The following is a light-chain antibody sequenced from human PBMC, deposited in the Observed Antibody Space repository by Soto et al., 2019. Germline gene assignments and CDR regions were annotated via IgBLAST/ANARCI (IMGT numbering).Light chain of an antibody. Sequence: QSVLTQPPSVSGAPGQRVTISCTGSSSNIGAGYVVHWYQQLPGTAPRLLIFNDKHRSSGVYDRFSGSKSATSASLAIAGLQAEDEADYYCQSYDNTLACYVFGTGTKLTVL. CDR2: NDK. CDR1: SSNIGAGYV. V-gene: IGLV1-40*01. J-gene: IGLJ1*01. CDR3: QSYDNTLACYV.